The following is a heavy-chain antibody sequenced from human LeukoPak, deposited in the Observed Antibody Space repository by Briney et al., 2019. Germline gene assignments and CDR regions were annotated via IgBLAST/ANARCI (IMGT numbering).Heavy chain of an antibody. Sequence: GGSLRLSCAASGFTFSSYTMNWVRQAPGKGLEWVSYIDLSGSTLYYVDSVKGRFTISRDNAKNSLYLQMNSLRAEDTAVYYCARQEMATIGGAFDIWGQGTMVTVSS. D-gene: IGHD5-24*01. CDR2: IDLSGSTL. J-gene: IGHJ3*02. CDR1: GFTFSSYT. V-gene: IGHV3-48*04. CDR3: ARQEMATIGGAFDI.